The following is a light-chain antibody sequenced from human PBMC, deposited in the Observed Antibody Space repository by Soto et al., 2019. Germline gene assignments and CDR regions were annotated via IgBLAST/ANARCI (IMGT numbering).Light chain of an antibody. CDR2: DAS. Sequence: EIVLTQSPATLSSFPGDRVTLSCRSSQSVSSYLAWYQQKPGQAPRLLIYDASTRAPGIPARFSGSGSGTELTLTISSLQSDDFAVYHCQQYNNWPPTFGHGTRLEI. CDR1: QSVSSY. CDR3: QQYNNWPPT. V-gene: IGKV3-15*01. J-gene: IGKJ5*01.